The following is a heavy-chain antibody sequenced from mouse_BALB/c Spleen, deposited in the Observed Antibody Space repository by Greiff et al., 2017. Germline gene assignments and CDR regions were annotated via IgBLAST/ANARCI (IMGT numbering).Heavy chain of an antibody. J-gene: IGHJ1*01. CDR1: GFTFSDYY. CDR3: ASLYSDFDV. Sequence: EVNVVESGGGLVKPGGSLKLSCAASGFTFSDYYMYWVRQTPEKRLEWVATISDGGSYTYYPDSVKGRFTISRDNAKNNLYLQMSSLKSEDTAMYYCASLYSDFDVWGAGTTVTVSS. D-gene: IGHD2-3*01. CDR2: ISDGGSYT. V-gene: IGHV5-4*02.